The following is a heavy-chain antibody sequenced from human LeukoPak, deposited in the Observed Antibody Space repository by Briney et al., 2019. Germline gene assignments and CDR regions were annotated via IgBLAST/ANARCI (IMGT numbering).Heavy chain of an antibody. J-gene: IGHJ5*02. CDR3: AREGQDYYDSSGYYNWFDP. CDR1: GGSFSGYY. D-gene: IGHD3-22*01. CDR2: INHSGST. V-gene: IGHV4-34*01. Sequence: SETLSLTCAVYGGSFSGYYWSWIRQPPGKGLEWIGEINHSGSTNYNPSLKSRVTISVDTSKNQFSLKLSSVTAADTAVYYCAREGQDYYDSSGYYNWFDPWGQETLVTVSS.